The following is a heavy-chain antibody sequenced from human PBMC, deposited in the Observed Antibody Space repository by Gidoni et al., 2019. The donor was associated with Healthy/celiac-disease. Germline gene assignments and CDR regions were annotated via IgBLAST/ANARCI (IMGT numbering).Heavy chain of an antibody. J-gene: IGHJ6*02. V-gene: IGHV3-74*01. CDR3: ARARGIVRGRYFDWLSSEARLGGMDV. Sequence: SVKGRFTISRDNAKNTLYLQMNSLRAEDTAVYYCARARGIVRGRYFDWLSSEARLGGMDVWGQGTTVTVSS. D-gene: IGHD3-9*01.